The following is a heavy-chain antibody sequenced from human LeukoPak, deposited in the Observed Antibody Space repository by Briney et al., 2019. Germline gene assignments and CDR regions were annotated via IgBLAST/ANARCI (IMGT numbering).Heavy chain of an antibody. D-gene: IGHD4-17*01. J-gene: IGHJ4*02. V-gene: IGHV4-59*08. Sequence: PSETLSLTCTVSGGSISSLYWSWIRQPPGKGLEWIGYTYSSGRTNYNPSLKSRLTISVDTSKSQFSLKLSSVTAADTAVYYCARHDYGDYVDYWGQGTLVTVSS. CDR1: GGSISSLY. CDR2: TYSSGRT. CDR3: ARHDYGDYVDY.